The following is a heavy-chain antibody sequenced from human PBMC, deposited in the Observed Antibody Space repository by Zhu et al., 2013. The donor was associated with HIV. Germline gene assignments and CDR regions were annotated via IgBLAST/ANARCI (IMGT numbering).Heavy chain of an antibody. J-gene: IGHJ6*03. CDR1: GYTLTDYY. Sequence: QVLLVQSGAEVKKPGASVKVSCKASGYTLTDYYLHWVRQAPGQGLEWMGWINSNSGATKYAQRFQGRVIMTKDTSVNTVYMELRSLTSDDTAVYYCARDPSTRYYTDVWGKGTTVIVSS. D-gene: IGHD3-9*01. CDR3: ARDPSTRYYTDV. CDR2: INSNSGAT. V-gene: IGHV1-2*02.